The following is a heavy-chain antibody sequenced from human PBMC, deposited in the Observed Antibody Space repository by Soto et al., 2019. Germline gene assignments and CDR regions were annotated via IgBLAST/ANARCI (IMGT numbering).Heavy chain of an antibody. Sequence: QVQLVESGGGVVQPGRSLRLSCAASGFTFSSYGMHWVRQAPGKGLEWVAVISYDGSNKYYADSVKGRFTISRDNSKNTLYLQMNSLRAEATAVYYGATQRWLPYGYFDLCGRGTLVTVSS. D-gene: IGHD5-12*01. CDR1: GFTFSSYG. V-gene: IGHV3-30*03. CDR2: ISYDGSNK. CDR3: ATQRWLPYGYFDL. J-gene: IGHJ2*01.